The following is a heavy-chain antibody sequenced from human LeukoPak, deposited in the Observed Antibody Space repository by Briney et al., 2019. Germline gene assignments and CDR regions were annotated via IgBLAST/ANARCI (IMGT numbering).Heavy chain of an antibody. CDR2: MKQDGSEK. CDR1: GFTFSSYW. J-gene: IGHJ4*02. CDR3: AREGGAGGIQLWYRPSSFDY. Sequence: GGSLRLSCAASGFTFSSYWMSWVRQAPGKGLEWVANMKQDGSEKYYVDSVKGRFTISRDNSKNTLYLQTNSLRAEDTAVYYCAREGGAGGIQLWYRPSSFDYWGQGTLVTVSS. V-gene: IGHV3-7*01. D-gene: IGHD5-18*01.